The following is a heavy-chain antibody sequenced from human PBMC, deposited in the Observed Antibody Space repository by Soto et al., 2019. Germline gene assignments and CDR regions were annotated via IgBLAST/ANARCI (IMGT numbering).Heavy chain of an antibody. CDR1: GGSISSSSYY. V-gene: IGHV4-39*01. CDR2: IYYSGST. J-gene: IGHJ6*02. D-gene: IGHD1-26*01. Sequence: QLQLQESGPGLVKPSETLSLTCTVSGGSISSSSYYWGWIRQPPGKGLEWIGSIYYSGSTYYNPSLKSRVTISVDTSKNQFSLKLSSVTAADTAVYYCARLIVGALGGMDVWGQGTTVTVSS. CDR3: ARLIVGALGGMDV.